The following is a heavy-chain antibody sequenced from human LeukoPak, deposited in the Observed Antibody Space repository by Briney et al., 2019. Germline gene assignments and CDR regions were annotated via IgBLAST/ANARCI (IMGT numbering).Heavy chain of an antibody. D-gene: IGHD3-16*01. CDR1: GFTFSDYY. Sequence: GGSLRLSCAASGFTFSDYYMSWIRQAPGKGLEWVSYISSSGSTIYYADSVKGRFTISRDNAKNSLYLQMNSLRAEDTAVYYCAPSLILQDPPFDYWGQGTLVTVSS. J-gene: IGHJ4*02. V-gene: IGHV3-11*04. CDR3: APSLILQDPPFDY. CDR2: ISSSGSTI.